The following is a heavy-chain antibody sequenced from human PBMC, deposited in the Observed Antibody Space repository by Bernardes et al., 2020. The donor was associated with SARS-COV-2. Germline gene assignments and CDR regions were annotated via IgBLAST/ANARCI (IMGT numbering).Heavy chain of an antibody. V-gene: IGHV3-48*03. D-gene: IGHD3-10*01. CDR3: ATPLLGYDSGRGY. J-gene: IGHJ4*02. CDR2: ISSSGSTI. Sequence: GSLRLSCAASGFTFRNYEMNWVRQAPGKGLEWISYISSSGSTIFYTDSVKGRFTISRDNAENSVYLQMNSLRAEDTAVYYCATPLLGYDSGRGYLGQGTLVTVSS. CDR1: GFTFRNYE.